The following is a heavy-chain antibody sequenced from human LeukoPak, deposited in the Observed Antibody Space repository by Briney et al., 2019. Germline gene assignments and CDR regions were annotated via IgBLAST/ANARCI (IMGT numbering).Heavy chain of an antibody. J-gene: IGHJ5*02. Sequence: GGSLRLSCAASGFTFSSYSMNWVRQAPGKGLEWVSSISSSSYIYYADSVKGRFTISRDNAKNSLYLQMNSLRAEDTAVYYCARGGKVVTAIRRPFYNWFDPWGQGTLVTVSS. D-gene: IGHD2-21*02. CDR1: GFTFSSYS. CDR2: ISSSSYI. CDR3: ARGGKVVTAIRRPFYNWFDP. V-gene: IGHV3-21*01.